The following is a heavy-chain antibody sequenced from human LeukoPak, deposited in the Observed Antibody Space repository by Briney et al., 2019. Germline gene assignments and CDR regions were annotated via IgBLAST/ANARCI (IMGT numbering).Heavy chain of an antibody. Sequence: SQTLSLTCDVSGGSISSGGYSWSWIRQPPGKGLEWIGEINHSGSTNYNPSLKSRVTISVDTSKNQFSLKLSSVTAADTAVYYCARKPETYYYDSSGYYYDYWGQGTLVTVSS. CDR2: INHSGST. CDR3: ARKPETYYYDSSGYYYDY. D-gene: IGHD3-22*01. CDR1: GGSISSGGYS. V-gene: IGHV4-30-2*01. J-gene: IGHJ4*02.